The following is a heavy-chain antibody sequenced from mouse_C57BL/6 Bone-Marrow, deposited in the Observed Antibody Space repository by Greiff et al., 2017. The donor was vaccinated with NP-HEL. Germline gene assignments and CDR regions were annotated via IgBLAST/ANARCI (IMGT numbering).Heavy chain of an antibody. V-gene: IGHV1-81*01. J-gene: IGHJ4*01. D-gene: IGHD1-1*01. CDR3: AKGVYYYGSPWDY. CDR2: IYPRSGNT. Sequence: VQVVESGAELARPGASVKLSCKASGYTFTSYGISWVKQRTGQGLEWIGEIYPRSGNTYYNEKFKGKATLTADKSSSTAYMELRSLTSEDSAVYFCAKGVYYYGSPWDYWGQGTSVTVSS. CDR1: GYTFTSYG.